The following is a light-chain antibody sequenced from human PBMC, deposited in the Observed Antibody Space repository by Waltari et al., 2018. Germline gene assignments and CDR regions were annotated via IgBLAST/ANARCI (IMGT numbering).Light chain of an antibody. J-gene: IGLJ2*01. CDR2: GVT. V-gene: IGLV2-23*02. CDR1: NSDVGSYNV. CDR3: SSYAGDNIVV. Sequence: QSALTQPASVSGSLGQSITISCTGTNSDVGSYNVVSWHQQHPGKAPKLLLYGVTNRPSGVSTRFSGAKTGNTASMTISGLQAEDEADYYCSSYAGDNIVVFGGGTRLTVV.